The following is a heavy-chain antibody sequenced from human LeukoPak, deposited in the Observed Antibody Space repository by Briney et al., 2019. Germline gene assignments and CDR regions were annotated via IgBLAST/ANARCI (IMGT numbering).Heavy chain of an antibody. D-gene: IGHD2-8*01. Sequence: PSETLSLTCTVSGGSISSCYWSWIRQPPGKGLEWIGYIYYSGSTNYNPSLKSRVTISVDTSKNQFSLKLSSVTAADTAVYYCARVIGGNANGAFDIWGQGTMVTVSS. CDR3: ARVIGGNANGAFDI. J-gene: IGHJ3*02. CDR1: GGSISSCY. CDR2: IYYSGST. V-gene: IGHV4-59*01.